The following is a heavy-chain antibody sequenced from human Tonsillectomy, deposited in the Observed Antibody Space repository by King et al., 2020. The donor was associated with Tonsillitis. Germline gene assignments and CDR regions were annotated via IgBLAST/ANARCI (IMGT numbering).Heavy chain of an antibody. CDR3: ATAPGDVDTAMVV. J-gene: IGHJ4*02. CDR2: ISFDGSNE. CDR1: GFTFSRHG. Sequence: QVQLVESGGGVVQPGRSLRLSCAASGFTFSRHGMHWVRQAPGKGLQWVAVISFDGSNEYYAESVKGRFTVSRDNSKNTLYIQMNSLRAEDTAVYYCATAPGDVDTAMVVWGQGPLVTVSS. D-gene: IGHD5-18*01. V-gene: IGHV3-30*03.